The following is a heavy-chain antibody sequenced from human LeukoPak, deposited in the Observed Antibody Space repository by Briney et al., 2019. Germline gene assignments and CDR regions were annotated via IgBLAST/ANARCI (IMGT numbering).Heavy chain of an antibody. CDR2: IYSSGST. J-gene: IGHJ4*02. D-gene: IGHD1-26*01. V-gene: IGHV4-59*01. CDR1: GGSINNYY. Sequence: SETLSLTCTVSGGSINNYYWGWIRQPPGRGLEWIGHIYSSGSTKKNSALENRISLSVDTSNNQFSLRISSVTAADTAVYYCARYSGNPAWYFDYWGQGTLVSVSS. CDR3: ARYSGNPAWYFDY.